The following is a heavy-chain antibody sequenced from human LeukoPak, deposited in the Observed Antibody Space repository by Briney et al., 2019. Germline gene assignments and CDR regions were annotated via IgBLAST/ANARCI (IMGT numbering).Heavy chain of an antibody. D-gene: IGHD1-14*01. CDR1: GFTFSAYW. CDR3: ARPSSRIYFDY. Sequence: GGSLRLSCAATGFTFSAYWMGWVRQAPGKGLQWGANINQDGVEKYYVDSVKGRFTISRDNGKNSLYLQINSLRAEDTAVYYCARPSSRIYFDYWGQGTLVTVSS. CDR2: INQDGVEK. V-gene: IGHV3-7*05. J-gene: IGHJ4*02.